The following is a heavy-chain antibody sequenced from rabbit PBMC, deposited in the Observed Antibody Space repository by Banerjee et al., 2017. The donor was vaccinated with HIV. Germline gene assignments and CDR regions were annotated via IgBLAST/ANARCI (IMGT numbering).Heavy chain of an antibody. CDR2: ISAGSSSST. Sequence: QSLDESGGDLVQPEGSLTLTCTASGFDFSSNAISWVRQAPGKGLEWIGCISAGSSSSTYYASWAKGRFTISKTSSTTVTLKMTSLTAADTATYFCARNYVNAFDPWGPGTLVTVS. V-gene: IGHV1S40*01. CDR1: GFDFSSNA. CDR3: ARNYVNAFDP. D-gene: IGHD1-1*01. J-gene: IGHJ2*01.